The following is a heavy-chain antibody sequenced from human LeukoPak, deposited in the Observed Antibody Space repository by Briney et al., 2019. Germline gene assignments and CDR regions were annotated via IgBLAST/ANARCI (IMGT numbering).Heavy chain of an antibody. CDR2: IYQSGST. Sequence: SETLSLTCAVSGGSIDAYSWSWIRQPPGKGLEWIGYIYQSGSTNYNPSLKSRVTISVDTSKNQFSLKLSSVTAADTAVYYCARGKRGYSSSWYDYWGQGTLVTVSS. D-gene: IGHD6-13*01. V-gene: IGHV4-34*01. CDR1: GGSIDAYS. CDR3: ARGKRGYSSSWYDY. J-gene: IGHJ4*02.